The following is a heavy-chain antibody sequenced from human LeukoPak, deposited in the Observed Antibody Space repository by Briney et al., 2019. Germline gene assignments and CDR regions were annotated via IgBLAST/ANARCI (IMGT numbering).Heavy chain of an antibody. V-gene: IGHV3-20*04. CDR3: ARELTLIAVASSAFDI. J-gene: IGHJ3*02. Sequence: GGSLRLSCAASGFTFDDYGMSWVRQAPGKGLEWVSGINWNGGSTGYADSVKGRFTISRDNAKNSLYLQMNSLRAEDTAMYYCARELTLIAVASSAFDIWGQGTMVTVSS. CDR1: GFTFDDYG. CDR2: INWNGGST. D-gene: IGHD6-19*01.